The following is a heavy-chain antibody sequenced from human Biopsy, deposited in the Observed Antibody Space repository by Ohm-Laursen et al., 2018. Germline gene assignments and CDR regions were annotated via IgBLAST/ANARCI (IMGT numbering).Heavy chain of an antibody. CDR1: GFKFDEFA. Sequence: SLRLSCSASGFKFDEFAMHWVRQTPGKGLEWVSAINWNSDRVDYADSVKGRFTISRDNAKNSLYLQMNNLRTEDTALYYCAKDNLPPARGPLNYYFYGMDVWGQGTTVTVS. J-gene: IGHJ6*02. CDR3: AKDNLPPARGPLNYYFYGMDV. CDR2: INWNSDRV. V-gene: IGHV3-9*01. D-gene: IGHD3-16*02.